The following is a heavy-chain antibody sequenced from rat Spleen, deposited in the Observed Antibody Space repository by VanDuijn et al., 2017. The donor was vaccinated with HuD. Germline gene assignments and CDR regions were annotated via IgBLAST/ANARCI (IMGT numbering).Heavy chain of an antibody. CDR3: ASRRGPWFAY. D-gene: IGHD1-1*01. CDR1: GFTFSDYS. V-gene: IGHV5-25*01. J-gene: IGHJ3*01. CDR2: ISIGGYNT. Sequence: EVQLVESGGGLVQPGRSLKLSCAASGFTFSDYSMAWVRQAPTKGLEWVASISIGGYNTYYRDSVKGRFSISRDNAKSTLYLQMDSLRSEDTATYYCASRRGPWFAYWGQGTLVTVSS.